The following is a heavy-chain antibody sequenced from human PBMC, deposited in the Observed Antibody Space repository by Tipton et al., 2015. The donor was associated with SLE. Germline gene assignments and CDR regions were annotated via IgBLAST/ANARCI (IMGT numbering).Heavy chain of an antibody. CDR1: GYTCTSYG. CDR3: ARASFGETGTWEAFDI. D-gene: IGHD1-1*01. CDR2: VSAYNGNT. J-gene: IGHJ3*02. Sequence: QLVQSGAEVKKPGASVKVSCKASGYTCTSYGISWVRQAPGQGLEWMGWVSAYNGNTNYAQKLQARVTMTTDTSTSTSYMGLRSLRSDDTAVYYCARASFGETGTWEAFDIWGEGTMVTVSS. V-gene: IGHV1-18*01.